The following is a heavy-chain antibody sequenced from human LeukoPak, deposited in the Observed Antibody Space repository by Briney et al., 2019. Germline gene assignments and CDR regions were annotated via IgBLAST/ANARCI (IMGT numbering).Heavy chain of an antibody. Sequence: GASVKVSCKASGGTFGSYAISWVRQAPGQGLEWMGGIIPIFGTAHYAQKFQGRLTITADESTSTVYMEMSSLRSEDTATYYCAKEGDTALVTGYFDLWGRGTLVTVSS. D-gene: IGHD5-18*01. J-gene: IGHJ2*01. CDR2: IIPIFGTA. CDR3: AKEGDTALVTGYFDL. CDR1: GGTFGSYA. V-gene: IGHV1-69*13.